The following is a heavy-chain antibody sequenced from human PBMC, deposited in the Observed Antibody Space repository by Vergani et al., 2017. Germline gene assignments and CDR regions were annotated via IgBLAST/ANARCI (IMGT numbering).Heavy chain of an antibody. CDR1: GGAVNSGSNF. D-gene: IGHD4-23*01. J-gene: IGHJ3*01. Sequence: QVQLQESGPGLVKPSQTLSLTCSVSGGAVNSGSNFWTWIRQPAGKGLEWIGRTSTDGSTNYNPSLKSRVTVSVDTSKTQISLRLTSVTAADTAVYYCARGDYGGPKSDAFDVWGQGTVVTVSS. CDR2: TSTDGST. V-gene: IGHV4-61*02. CDR3: ARGDYGGPKSDAFDV.